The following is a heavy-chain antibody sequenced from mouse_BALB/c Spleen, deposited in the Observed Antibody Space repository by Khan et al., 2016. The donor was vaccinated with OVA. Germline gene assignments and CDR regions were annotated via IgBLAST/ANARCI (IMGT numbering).Heavy chain of an antibody. CDR2: IFPGDDST. Sequence: QVQLKQSGAELVKPGASVKLSCKASGYTFTSYDINWVRQRPEQGLEWIGWIFPGDDSTKYNEKFKGKATLTSDKSSSTAYMQLRRLISEDSAVSFCTRHCCDGILYRYFDRLGAETTVTVST. J-gene: IGHJ1*01. V-gene: IGHV1-85*01. D-gene: IGHD2-3*01. CDR3: TRHCCDGILYRYFDR. CDR1: GYTFTSYD.